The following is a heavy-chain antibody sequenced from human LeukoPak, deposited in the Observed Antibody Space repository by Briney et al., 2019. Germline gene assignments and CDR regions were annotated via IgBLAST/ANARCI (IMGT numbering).Heavy chain of an antibody. Sequence: SETLSLTCTVSGGSISSGGYYWSWIRQPPGKGLEWIGYIYHSGSTYYNPSLKSRVTISVDRSKNQFSLKLSSVTAADTAVYYCARECADIVVVPAAAVAFDIWGQGTMVTVSS. CDR1: GGSISSGGYY. J-gene: IGHJ3*02. V-gene: IGHV4-30-2*01. D-gene: IGHD2-2*01. CDR2: IYHSGST. CDR3: ARECADIVVVPAAAVAFDI.